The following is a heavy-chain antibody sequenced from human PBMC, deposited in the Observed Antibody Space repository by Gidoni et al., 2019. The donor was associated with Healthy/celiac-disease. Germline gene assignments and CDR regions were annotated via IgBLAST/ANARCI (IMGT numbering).Heavy chain of an antibody. Sequence: EVQLVESGGGLVQPGGSLRLSCAASGFTFSSYWMSWVRQAPGKGLEWVANIKQDGSEKYYVDSVKGRFTISRDNAKNSLYLQMNSLRAEDTAVYYCARDAKTYYYGLGSYLSMYYFDYWGQGTLVTVSS. D-gene: IGHD3-10*01. CDR1: GFTFSSYW. J-gene: IGHJ4*02. CDR3: ARDAKTYYYGLGSYLSMYYFDY. CDR2: IKQDGSEK. V-gene: IGHV3-7*03.